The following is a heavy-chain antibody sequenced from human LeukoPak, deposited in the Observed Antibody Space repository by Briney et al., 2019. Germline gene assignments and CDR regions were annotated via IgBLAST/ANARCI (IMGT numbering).Heavy chain of an antibody. CDR3: ARHGSSSRPFDY. CDR2: IYTFGST. D-gene: IGHD2-15*01. V-gene: IGHV4-4*09. CDR1: GGSISDYY. Sequence: PSETLSLTCTVSGGSISDYYWSWIRQPPGKGLEWIGYIYTFGSTKYTPSLKSRGTISEDTSKNQFSLNLSSVTAADTAVYYCARHGSSSRPFDYWGQGILVTVSS. J-gene: IGHJ4*02.